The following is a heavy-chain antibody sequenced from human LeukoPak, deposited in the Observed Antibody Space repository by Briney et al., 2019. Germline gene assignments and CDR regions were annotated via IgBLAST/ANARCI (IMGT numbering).Heavy chain of an antibody. V-gene: IGHV4-38-2*02. CDR3: ASMRYCSSTSCYTHFDY. CDR1: GYSISSGYY. D-gene: IGHD2-2*02. J-gene: IGHJ4*02. CDR2: IYHSGST. Sequence: PSETLSLTCTVSGYSISSGYYWGWIRQPPGKGLEWIGSIYHSGSTYYNPSLESRVTISVDTSKNQFSLKLSSVTAADTAVYYCASMRYCSSTSCYTHFDYWGQGTLVTVSS.